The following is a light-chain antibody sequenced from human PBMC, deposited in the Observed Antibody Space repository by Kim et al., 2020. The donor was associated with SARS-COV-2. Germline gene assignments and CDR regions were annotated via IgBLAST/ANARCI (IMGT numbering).Light chain of an antibody. V-gene: IGLV2-14*03. CDR2: DVT. Sequence: LTQPASVSASPGQSITISCTGTSTDIGGYNYVSWYQQRPGKAPKLLICDVTDRPSGVSSRFSGSKSGNTASLTISGLQTEDEADYFCSSYTSRSTVIFGGGTQLTVL. CDR1: STDIGGYNY. J-gene: IGLJ2*01. CDR3: SSYTSRSTVI.